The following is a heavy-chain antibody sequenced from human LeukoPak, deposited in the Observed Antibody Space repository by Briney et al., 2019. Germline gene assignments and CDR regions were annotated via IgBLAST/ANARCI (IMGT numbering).Heavy chain of an antibody. CDR2: ISGSGGST. CDR1: GFTFSSYA. V-gene: IGHV3-23*01. J-gene: IGHJ3*02. CDR3: ATSSILMVTGAFDI. Sequence: GGSLRLSCAASGFTFSSYAMSWVRQAPGKGLEWVSAISGSGGSTYYADSVKGRFTISRDNAKNSLYLQMNSLRAEDTAVYYCATSSILMVTGAFDIWGQGTMVTVSS. D-gene: IGHD5-18*01.